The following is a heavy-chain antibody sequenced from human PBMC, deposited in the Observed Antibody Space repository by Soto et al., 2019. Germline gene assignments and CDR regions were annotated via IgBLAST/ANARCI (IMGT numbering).Heavy chain of an antibody. D-gene: IGHD2-2*01. CDR3: ARDGIVVVPAARGAFDI. V-gene: IGHV3-48*03. CDR1: GFTFSSYE. CDR2: ISSSGSTI. J-gene: IGHJ3*02. Sequence: GGSLRLSCAASGFTFSSYEMNWVRQAPGKGLEWVSYISSSGSTIYYADSVKGRFTISRDNAKNSLYLQMNSLRAEDTAVYYCARDGIVVVPAARGAFDIWGQGTMVTVSS.